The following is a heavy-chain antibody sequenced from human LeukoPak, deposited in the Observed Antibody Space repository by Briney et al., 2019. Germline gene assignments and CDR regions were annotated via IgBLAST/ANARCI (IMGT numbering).Heavy chain of an antibody. CDR3: ARAGNDWNTGYYFDY. Sequence: SETLSLTCTVSGGPISNYYWSWIPHPPGKGLERIGYIYFDGSTNYNPSLESRLTISLDTSKNHISLKLSSVTAADTALYYCARAGNDWNTGYYFDYWGQGTLVTVSS. CDR2: IYFDGST. J-gene: IGHJ4*02. V-gene: IGHV4-59*01. D-gene: IGHD1/OR15-1a*01. CDR1: GGPISNYY.